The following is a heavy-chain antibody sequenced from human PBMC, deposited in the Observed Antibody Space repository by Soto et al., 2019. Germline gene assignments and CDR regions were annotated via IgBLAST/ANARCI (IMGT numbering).Heavy chain of an antibody. Sequence: PVGSLRLSCAASGFIFSGSVMHWVRQASGKGLEWVGRIRSKGNNYATSYGASVKGRFTISRDDSKNTAYLQMNSLKAEDAAIYYCTTRTEMATQTYDYWGQGTLVTVSS. J-gene: IGHJ4*02. V-gene: IGHV3-73*01. CDR2: IRSKGNNYAT. CDR1: GFIFSGSV. CDR3: TTRTEMATQTYDY.